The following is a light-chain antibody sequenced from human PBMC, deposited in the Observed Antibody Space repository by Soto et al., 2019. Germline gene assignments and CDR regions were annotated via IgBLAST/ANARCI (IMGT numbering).Light chain of an antibody. CDR3: QQGNSFPLT. CDR2: TVS. Sequence: DIQMTQSPSSVSASVGDRVTITCRASQGFSRWLAWYQQKPGKAPKVLISTVSNLQSGVPSRFSGSGSRTDFTLTITNLQPEDSATYYCQQGNSFPLTFGGGTKVEIK. CDR1: QGFSRW. J-gene: IGKJ4*01. V-gene: IGKV1-12*01.